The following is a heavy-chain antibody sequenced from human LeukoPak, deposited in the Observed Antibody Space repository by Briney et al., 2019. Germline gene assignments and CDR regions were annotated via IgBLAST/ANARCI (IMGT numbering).Heavy chain of an antibody. D-gene: IGHD6-13*01. J-gene: IGHJ1*01. CDR3: SLEGSSWYRYFQH. CDR2: ISSSSNTI. V-gene: IGHV3-48*01. CDR1: GFTFSSYS. Sequence: GGSLRLSCAASGFTFSSYSMNWVRQAPGKGLEWVSYISSSSNTIYYADSVKGRFTISRDNAKNSLYLQMNSLRAEDTAVYYSSLEGSSWYRYFQHWGQGTLVTVSS.